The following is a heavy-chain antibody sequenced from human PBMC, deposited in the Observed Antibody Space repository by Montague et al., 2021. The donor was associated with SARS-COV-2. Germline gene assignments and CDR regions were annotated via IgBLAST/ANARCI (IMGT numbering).Heavy chain of an antibody. V-gene: IGHV4-59*01. CDR2: IYYTGST. Sequence: SETLSLTCTVPGGSISPYYWSWIRQPPGKGLEWIGNIYYTGSTXXXSSXXXRLTISVDTSENQFSLNVTSVTPADTAVYYCARVGWELRVGDYYFDYWGQGTLVTVSS. CDR1: GGSISPYY. J-gene: IGHJ4*02. CDR3: ARVGWELRVGDYYFDY. D-gene: IGHD1-26*01.